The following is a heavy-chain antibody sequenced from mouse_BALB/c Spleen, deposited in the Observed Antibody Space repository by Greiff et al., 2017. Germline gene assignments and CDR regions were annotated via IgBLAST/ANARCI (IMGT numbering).Heavy chain of an antibody. CDR3: ARSRTGTIAY. D-gene: IGHD4-1*01. V-gene: IGHV5-17*02. J-gene: IGHJ3*01. CDR1: GFTFSSFG. CDR2: ISSGSSTI. Sequence: EVKLVESGGGLVQPGGSRKLSCAASGFTFSSFGMHWVRQAPEKGLEWVAYISSGSSTIYYADTVKGRFTISRDNPKNTLFLQMTSLRSEDTAMYYCARSRTGTIAYWGQGTLVTVSA.